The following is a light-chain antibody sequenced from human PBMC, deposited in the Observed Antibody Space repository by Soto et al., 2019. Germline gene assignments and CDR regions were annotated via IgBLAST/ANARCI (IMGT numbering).Light chain of an antibody. J-gene: IGLJ1*01. CDR2: DVS. CDR1: SSDVGGYNY. V-gene: IGLV2-14*01. Sequence: LTQPASVSGSPGQSIAISCTGTSSDVGGYNYVSWYQQHPGKAPKLMVYDVSNRPSGVSNRFSGSKSGNTASLTISGLQAGDEADYYCSSYTSSSTYVFGTGTKVTVL. CDR3: SSYTSSSTYV.